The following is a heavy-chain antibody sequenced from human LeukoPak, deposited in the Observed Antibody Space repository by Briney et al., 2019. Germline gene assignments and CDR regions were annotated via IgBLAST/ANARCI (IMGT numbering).Heavy chain of an antibody. V-gene: IGHV3-43*01. Sequence: GGSLRLSCAASGFTFDDYTMHWVRQAPGKGLEWVSLISWDGGSTYYADSVKGRFTIPRDNSKNSLYLQMNSLRTEDTALYYCAKDGYSSGWYRGEYYFDYWGRGTLVTVSS. CDR2: ISWDGGST. D-gene: IGHD6-19*01. CDR3: AKDGYSSGWYRGEYYFDY. CDR1: GFTFDDYT. J-gene: IGHJ4*02.